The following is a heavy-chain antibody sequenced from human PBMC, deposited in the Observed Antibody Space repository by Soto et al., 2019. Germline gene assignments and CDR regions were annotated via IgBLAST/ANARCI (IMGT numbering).Heavy chain of an antibody. CDR1: GFTFSDYY. D-gene: IGHD5-12*01. CDR2: ISSTSRYT. Sequence: QVHLVESGGGLVKPGGSLRLSCAASGFTFSDYYMSWIRQAPGKGLEWVSYISSTSRYTNYADSVKGRFTISRDNAKNSLFLQMNGLRADDTAVYYCARERNGYNSIFDYWGQGTLVTVSS. J-gene: IGHJ4*02. V-gene: IGHV3-11*05. CDR3: ARERNGYNSIFDY.